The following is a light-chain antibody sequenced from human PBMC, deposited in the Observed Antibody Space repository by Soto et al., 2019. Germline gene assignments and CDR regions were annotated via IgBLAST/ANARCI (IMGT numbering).Light chain of an antibody. CDR2: EGS. J-gene: IGLJ2*01. V-gene: IGLV2-23*01. CDR1: SSDVGCYNL. CDR3: CSYAGSSNVV. Sequence: QSALTQPASVSGFPGQSITISCTGTSSDVGCYNLVSWYQQHPGKAPKLMIYEGSKRPSGVSNRFSGSKSGNTASLTISGLQAEDEADYYCCSYAGSSNVVFGGGTKVTVL.